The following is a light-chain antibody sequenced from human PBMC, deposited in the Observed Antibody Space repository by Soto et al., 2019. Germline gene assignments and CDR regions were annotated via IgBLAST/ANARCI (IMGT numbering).Light chain of an antibody. Sequence: TRITHSPSSLSSSVGDRVTITCRASQSISTWLAWYQQEPGKAPKLLIYKASSLESGVPSRFSGSGSGTEFTLTISSLQPDDFATYYCQQYNSYSPWTFGQGTKVDIK. CDR3: QQYNSYSPWT. CDR1: QSISTW. J-gene: IGKJ1*01. V-gene: IGKV1-5*03. CDR2: KAS.